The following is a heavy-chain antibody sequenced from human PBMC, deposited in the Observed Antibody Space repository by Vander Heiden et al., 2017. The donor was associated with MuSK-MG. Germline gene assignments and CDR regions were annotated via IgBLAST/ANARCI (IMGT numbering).Heavy chain of an antibody. J-gene: IGHJ4*02. V-gene: IGHV3-21*01. CDR3: ARDLLISVATIPPGDY. CDR1: GFTFSSYS. CDR2: ISSSSSYI. Sequence: EVQLVESGGGLVKPGGSLRLSCAASGFTFSSYSMNWVRQAPGKGLEWVSSISSSSSYIYYADSVKGRFTISRDNAKNSLYLQMNSLRAEDTAVYYCARDLLISVATIPPGDYWGQGTLVTVSS. D-gene: IGHD5-12*01.